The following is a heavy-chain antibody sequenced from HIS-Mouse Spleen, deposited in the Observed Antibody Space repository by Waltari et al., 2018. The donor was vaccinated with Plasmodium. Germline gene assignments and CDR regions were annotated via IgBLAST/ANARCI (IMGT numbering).Heavy chain of an antibody. J-gene: IGHJ4*02. CDR3: ARGQGGYF. D-gene: IGHD3-16*01. V-gene: IGHV4-39*01. CDR1: GGSISSSSYY. CDR2: IYYSGST. Sequence: QLQLQESGPGLVKPSETLSLTCTVSGGSISSSSYYWGWIRQPPGKGLAWIGSIYYSGSTYYNPSLKSRVTISVDTSKNQFSLKLSSVTAADTAVYYCARGQGGYFWGQGTLVTVSS.